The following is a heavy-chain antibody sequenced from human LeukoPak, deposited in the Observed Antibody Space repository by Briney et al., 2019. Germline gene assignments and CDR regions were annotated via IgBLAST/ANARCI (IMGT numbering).Heavy chain of an antibody. V-gene: IGHV4-34*01. J-gene: IGHJ6*03. CDR3: ARGRTGYQLLPTKKNYDYYYMDV. Sequence: SETLSLTCAVYGGSFSGYYWSWIRQPPGKGLEWIGEINHGGSTNYNPSLKSRVTISVDTSKNQFSLKLSSVTAADTAVYHCARGRTGYQLLPTKKNYDYYYMDVWGKGTTVTVSS. D-gene: IGHD2-2*01. CDR2: INHGGST. CDR1: GGSFSGYY.